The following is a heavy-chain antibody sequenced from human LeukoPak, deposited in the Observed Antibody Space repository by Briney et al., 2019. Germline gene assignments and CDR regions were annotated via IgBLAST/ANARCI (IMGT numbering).Heavy chain of an antibody. CDR3: ARSRAGSGSYFGAFDI. CDR2: ISYDGRNQ. CDR1: GFIFSSYG. V-gene: IGHV3-30*03. J-gene: IGHJ3*02. Sequence: PGGSLRLSCEASGFIFSSYGFHWVRQAPGKGLEWVTLISYDGRNQYYGQSVKGRFTISRDNSKNTLYLQMNGLRAEDTAVYYCARSRAGSGSYFGAFDIWGQGTMVTVSS. D-gene: IGHD3-10*01.